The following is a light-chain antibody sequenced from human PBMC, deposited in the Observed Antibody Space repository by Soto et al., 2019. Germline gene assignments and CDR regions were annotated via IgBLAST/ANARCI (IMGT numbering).Light chain of an antibody. J-gene: IGKJ4*01. Sequence: DIQMTQSPSSLSASVGDRVTINCRASQVISSWLVWYQQKPGNAPKLLIYKASTLQTGVPSRFSGSESGTEFTLTISSLQPEDFATYYCQQASSFPFTFGGGTEVQIK. CDR1: QVISSW. CDR3: QQASSFPFT. V-gene: IGKV1-12*01. CDR2: KAS.